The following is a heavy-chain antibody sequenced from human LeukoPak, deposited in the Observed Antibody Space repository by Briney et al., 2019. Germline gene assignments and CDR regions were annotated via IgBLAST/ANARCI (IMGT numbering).Heavy chain of an antibody. V-gene: IGHV1-2*06. CDR2: IGPNSGAT. Sequence: ASVKVSCKASGYTFTDYYVHWVRLVPGQGLEWMGRIGPNSGATNYAEKFRGRVTVARDTSINTVYMEMSSLRSDDTAVYYCARDLWGWGSDYLDYWGQGTLVTVSS. CDR3: ARDLWGWGSDYLDY. J-gene: IGHJ4*02. D-gene: IGHD4/OR15-4a*01. CDR1: GYTFTDYY.